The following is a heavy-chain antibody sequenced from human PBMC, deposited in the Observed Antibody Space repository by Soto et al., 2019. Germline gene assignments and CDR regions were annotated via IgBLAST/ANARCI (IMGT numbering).Heavy chain of an antibody. CDR2: ISGSGGST. J-gene: IGHJ4*02. CDR3: AKISWYDFWSGLLRYFDY. CDR1: GFTFSSYA. V-gene: IGHV3-23*01. Sequence: GGSLRLSCAASGFTFSSYAMSWVRQAPGKGLEWVSAISGSGGSTYYADSVKGRFTISRDNSKNTLYLQMNSLRAEDTAVYYCAKISWYDFWSGLLRYFDYWGQGTLVTVSS. D-gene: IGHD3-3*01.